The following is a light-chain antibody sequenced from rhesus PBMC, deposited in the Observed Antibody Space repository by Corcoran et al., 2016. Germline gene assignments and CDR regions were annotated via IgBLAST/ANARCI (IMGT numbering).Light chain of an antibody. CDR3: QQHNSYPPT. Sequence: DIQMTQSPSSLSASVGDRVTITCRASQGISIWLAWYKQKPGNTPNLLIYKASTLQSGVPSRFTGSGSGTEFTLPISSLQPEDFAIYYCQQHNSYPPTFGQGTKVDIK. CDR2: KAS. J-gene: IGKJ1*01. CDR1: QGISIW. V-gene: IGKV1S6*01.